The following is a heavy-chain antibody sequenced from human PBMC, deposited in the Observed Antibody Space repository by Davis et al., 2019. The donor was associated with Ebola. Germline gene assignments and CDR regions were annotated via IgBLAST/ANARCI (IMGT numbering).Heavy chain of an antibody. CDR2: INHSGST. Sequence: MPSETLSLTCAVYGGSFSGYYWSWIRQPPGKGLEWIGEINHSGSTNYNPSLKSRVPISVDTSKNQFFLKLSSVTAADTAVYYCARGRWLAKQFDYWGQGTLVTVSS. D-gene: IGHD6-19*01. CDR3: ARGRWLAKQFDY. J-gene: IGHJ4*02. V-gene: IGHV4-34*01. CDR1: GGSFSGYY.